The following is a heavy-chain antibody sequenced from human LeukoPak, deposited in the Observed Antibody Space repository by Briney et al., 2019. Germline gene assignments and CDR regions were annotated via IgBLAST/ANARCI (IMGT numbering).Heavy chain of an antibody. CDR3: ARGYSGYDEFTDGGDY. D-gene: IGHD5-12*01. CDR1: GFTFSSYA. J-gene: IGHJ4*02. Sequence: GGSLRLSCAASGFTFSSYAMHWVRQAPGKGLEWVAVISYDGSNKYYADSVKGRFTISRDNSKNTLYLQMNSLRAEDTAVYYCARGYSGYDEFTDGGDYWGQGTLVTVSS. CDR2: ISYDGSNK. V-gene: IGHV3-30-3*01.